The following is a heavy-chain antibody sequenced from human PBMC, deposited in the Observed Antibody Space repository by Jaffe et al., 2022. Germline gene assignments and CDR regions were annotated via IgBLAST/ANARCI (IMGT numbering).Heavy chain of an antibody. V-gene: IGHV3-66*02. CDR3: AREKGFGPAAAILGYNWFDP. CDR1: GFTVSSNY. D-gene: IGHD2-2*01. CDR2: IYSGGST. J-gene: IGHJ5*02. Sequence: EVQLVESGGGLVQPGGSLRLSCAASGFTVSSNYMSWVRQAPGKGLEWVSVIYSGGSTYYADSVKGRFTISRDNSKNTLYLQMNSLRAEDTAVYYCAREKGFGPAAAILGYNWFDPWGQGTLVTVSS.